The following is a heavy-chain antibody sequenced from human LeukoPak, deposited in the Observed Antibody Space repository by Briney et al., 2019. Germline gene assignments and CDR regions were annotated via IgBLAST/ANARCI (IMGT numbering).Heavy chain of an antibody. J-gene: IGHJ4*02. D-gene: IGHD3-9*01. CDR1: GYTFTGYY. Sequence: GASVKVSCKASGYTFTGYYMHWVRQAPGQGLEWMGWINPNSGGTNYAQKFQGRVTMTRDTSISTAYMELSGLRSDDTAVYYCATPVGILTGYYNFDYWGQGTLVTVSS. CDR2: INPNSGGT. CDR3: ATPVGILTGYYNFDY. V-gene: IGHV1-2*02.